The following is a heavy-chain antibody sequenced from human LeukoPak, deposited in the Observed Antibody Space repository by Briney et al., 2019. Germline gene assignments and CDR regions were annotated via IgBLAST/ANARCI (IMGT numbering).Heavy chain of an antibody. CDR2: IIPIFGTA. CDR1: GGTFSSYA. Sequence: ASVKVSCKASGGTFSSYAISWVRQAPGQGLEWMGGIIPIFGTANYAQKFQGRVTITTDESTSTAYMELSSLRSDDTAVYYCAGSLIAVAGTLVHWGQGTLVTVSS. J-gene: IGHJ4*02. V-gene: IGHV1-69*05. D-gene: IGHD6-19*01. CDR3: AGSLIAVAGTLVH.